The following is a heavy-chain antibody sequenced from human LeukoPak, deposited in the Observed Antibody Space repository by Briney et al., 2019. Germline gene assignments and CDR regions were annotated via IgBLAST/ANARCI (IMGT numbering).Heavy chain of an antibody. J-gene: IGHJ4*02. D-gene: IGHD1-26*01. Sequence: GGSLRLSCAASGFTFSSYGMHWVRQAPGKGLEWVAVISYDGSNKYYADSVRGRFTISRDSSKNTLYLQMNSLRADDTAVYYCAKGREAYSGSYTPFASWGQGILVTVSS. CDR2: ISYDGSNK. CDR3: AKGREAYSGSYTPFAS. CDR1: GFTFSSYG. V-gene: IGHV3-30*18.